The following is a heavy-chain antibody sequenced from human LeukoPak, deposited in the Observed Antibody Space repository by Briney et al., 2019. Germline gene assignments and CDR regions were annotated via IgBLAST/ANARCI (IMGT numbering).Heavy chain of an antibody. D-gene: IGHD4-17*01. CDR2: INHSGST. CDR1: GGSFSGYY. J-gene: IGHJ4*02. CDR3: ARGQYGDYSDY. V-gene: IGHV4-34*01. Sequence: SETLSLTCAVYGGSFSGYYWSWIRQPPGKGLEWIGEINHSGSTNYNPSLKSRVTISVDTSKNQFSLKLSSVTAADTAGYYCARGQYGDYSDYWGQGTLVTVSS.